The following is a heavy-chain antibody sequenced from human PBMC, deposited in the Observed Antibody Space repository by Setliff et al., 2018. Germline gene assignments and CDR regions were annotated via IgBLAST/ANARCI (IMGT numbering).Heavy chain of an antibody. CDR1: GFTFSSYA. CDR3: MNWDGAF. D-gene: IGHD1-26*01. CDR2: ISGGGDTT. V-gene: IGHV3-23*01. J-gene: IGHJ4*02. Sequence: GGSLRLSCAASGFTFSSYAMSWVRQAPGKGLEWVSAISGGGDTTYYTDSVKGRFTISRDNSKNTLYVQMNTLGPEDTVVYYCMNWDGAFWGRGTLVTVSS.